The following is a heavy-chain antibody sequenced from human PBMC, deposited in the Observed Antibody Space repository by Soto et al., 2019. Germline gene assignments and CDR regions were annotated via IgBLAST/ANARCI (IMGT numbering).Heavy chain of an antibody. CDR2: INPNTGGT. Sequence: QVRLVQSGAEVKKPGASVKVSCKTSGYTFTDYYMHWVRQAPGQGLEWMGWINPNTGGTNYAQKFQGWVTITTYTSISTTYVELRSLKSDDTAVYYCARDHDLSGPNWFDPWGEGTRVTVSS. CDR3: ARDHDLSGPNWFDP. D-gene: IGHD6-19*01. CDR1: GYTFTDYY. V-gene: IGHV1-2*04. J-gene: IGHJ5*02.